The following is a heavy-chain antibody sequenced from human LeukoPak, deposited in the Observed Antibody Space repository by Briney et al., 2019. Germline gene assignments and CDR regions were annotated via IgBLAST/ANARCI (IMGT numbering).Heavy chain of an antibody. D-gene: IGHD2-2*01. CDR3: ALTSGYCSSTSCYRVWFDP. J-gene: IGHJ5*02. CDR1: GYTVTSYG. Sequence: GASVKVSCKASGYTVTSYGISWVRQAPGQGLEWMGWISAYNGNTNYAQKLQGRVTMTTDTSTSTAYMELRSLRSDDTAVYYCALTSGYCSSTSCYRVWFDPWGQGTLVTVSS. CDR2: ISAYNGNT. V-gene: IGHV1-18*01.